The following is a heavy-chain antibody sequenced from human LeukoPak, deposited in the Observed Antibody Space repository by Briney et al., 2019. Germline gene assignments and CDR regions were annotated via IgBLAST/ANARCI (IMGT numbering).Heavy chain of an antibody. V-gene: IGHV3-23*01. CDR1: GFTFSSYG. Sequence: GGSLRLSCAASGFTFSSYGMHWVRQAPGKGLEWVSGITGSGANTYYADSVKGRFTISRDNSKNMLSLQMNSLRAEDTAVYYCASLMSRVIVTGDFDNWGQGTLVTVSS. CDR2: ITGSGANT. D-gene: IGHD1-14*01. CDR3: ASLMSRVIVTGDFDN. J-gene: IGHJ4*02.